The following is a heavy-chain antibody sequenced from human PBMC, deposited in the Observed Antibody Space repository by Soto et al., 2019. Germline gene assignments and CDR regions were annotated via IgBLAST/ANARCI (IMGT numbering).Heavy chain of an antibody. J-gene: IGHJ4*02. CDR2: ISTYNIDT. D-gene: IGHD5-18*01. Sequence: QVHLVQSGAEVKKPGASLKVSCKTSGYTFTSYGIVWVRQAPGQGLEWMGWISTYNIDTKYAQKFKGRVTMSTDTSTTIAYMELTSLTSDDTAMYYCARGGFAYGYLDFWGQGTLATVCS. V-gene: IGHV1-18*01. CDR1: GYTFTSYG. CDR3: ARGGFAYGYLDF.